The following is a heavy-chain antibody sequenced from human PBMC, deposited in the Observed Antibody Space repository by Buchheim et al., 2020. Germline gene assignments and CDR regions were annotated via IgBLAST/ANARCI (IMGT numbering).Heavy chain of an antibody. V-gene: IGHV3-23*04. Sequence: DVQLVESGGGLAQPGGSLRLSCAASGFTFRNYAMNWVRQAPGQGLEWVSIISSSGDNTNYADSVKGRFTISRDNSKNTLFLQMNSLRVEDTAIYYCAKTPCTSTNCLDALDIWGQGT. CDR3: AKTPCTSTNCLDALDI. J-gene: IGHJ3*02. D-gene: IGHD2-2*01. CDR1: GFTFRNYA. CDR2: ISSSGDNT.